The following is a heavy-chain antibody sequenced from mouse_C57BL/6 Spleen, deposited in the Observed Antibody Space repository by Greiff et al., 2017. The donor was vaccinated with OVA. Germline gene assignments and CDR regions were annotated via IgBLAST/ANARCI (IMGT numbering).Heavy chain of an antibody. V-gene: IGHV1-82*01. CDR3: ARTGYDYDVSLFAY. CDR2: IYPGDGDT. CDR1: GYAFSGSW. D-gene: IGHD2-4*01. J-gene: IGHJ3*01. Sequence: QVQLKESGPELVKPGASVKISCKASGYAFSGSWMNWVKQRPGKGLEWIGRIYPGDGDTNYNGKFKGKATLTADKSSSTAYMQLSSRTSEDSAVYFCARTGYDYDVSLFAYWGQGTLVTVSA.